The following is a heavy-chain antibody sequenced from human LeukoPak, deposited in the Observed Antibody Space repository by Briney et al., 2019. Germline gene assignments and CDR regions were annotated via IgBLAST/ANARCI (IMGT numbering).Heavy chain of an antibody. CDR1: GGSISSGDYY. CDR2: IYYSGST. D-gene: IGHD3-22*01. J-gene: IGHJ4*02. Sequence: PSETLSLTCTVSGGSISSGDYYWSWIRQPPGKGLEWIGYIYYSGSTYYNPSLKSRVTISVDTSKNQFSLKLRSVTAADTAVYYCAREGQAQYYYDSSGYYRDPGYYFDYWGQGTLVTVSS. CDR3: AREGQAQYYYDSSGYYRDPGYYFDY. V-gene: IGHV4-30-4*02.